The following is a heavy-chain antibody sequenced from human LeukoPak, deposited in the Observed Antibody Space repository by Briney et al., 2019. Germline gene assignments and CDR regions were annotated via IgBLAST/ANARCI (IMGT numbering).Heavy chain of an antibody. D-gene: IGHD3-22*01. CDR3: ARGRSHVERVYYHDSSGYSYYYYGMDV. CDR1: GGTFISYA. J-gene: IGHJ6*02. Sequence: ASVKVSCKASGGTFISYAISWVRQAPGQGLEWMGGIIPIFGTANYAQKFQGRVTITADESTSTAYMELSSLRSEDTAVYYCARGRSHVERVYYHDSSGYSYYYYGMDVWGQGTTVTVSS. V-gene: IGHV1-69*13. CDR2: IIPIFGTA.